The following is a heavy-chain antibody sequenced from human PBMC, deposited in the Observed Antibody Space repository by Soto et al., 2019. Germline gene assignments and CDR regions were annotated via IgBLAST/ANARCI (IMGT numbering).Heavy chain of an antibody. CDR2: IYYTGST. J-gene: IGHJ6*02. CDR3: VRLPVIVVVPTTRHRGRSSYYDMDV. V-gene: IGHV4-30-4*01. CDR1: GGSINSDDYY. Sequence: PSETLSLTCTVSGGSINSDDYYWNWIRQPPGKGLEWIGYIYYTGSTYYNPSLRSRVTISLDTSKKHFSLKLSSVTAADAAVYYCVRLPVIVVVPTTRHRGRSSYYDMDVWGQGTTVTVSS. D-gene: IGHD2-2*01.